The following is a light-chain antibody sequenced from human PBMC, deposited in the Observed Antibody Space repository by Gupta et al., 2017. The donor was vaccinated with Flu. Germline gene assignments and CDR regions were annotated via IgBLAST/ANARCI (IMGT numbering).Light chain of an antibody. CDR2: EGN. J-gene: IGLJ3*02. V-gene: IGLV2-23*01. Sequence: QSALTQPASVSGSLGRSITISCPGTSSDVETFKFVSWYQQHPGRSPKLMISEGNKRPSGVSNRFSVSKSANTASLTISGLQAGDEADYYCFSYAGSSSWVFGGGTKVTVL. CDR3: FSYAGSSSWV. CDR1: SSDVETFKF.